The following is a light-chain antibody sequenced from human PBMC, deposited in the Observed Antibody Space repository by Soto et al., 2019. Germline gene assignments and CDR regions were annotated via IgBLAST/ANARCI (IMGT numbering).Light chain of an antibody. CDR3: CSYAGSSTYV. CDR1: SSDVGRYNI. J-gene: IGLJ1*01. Sequence: QSALTQPASVSGSPGRSITSSGTGTSSDVGRYNIVSWYQHHPGKAPKLMIYEGSKRPSGVSNRFSGSKSGNTASLTISGLQAEDEADYYCCSYAGSSTYVFGTGTKVTVL. CDR2: EGS. V-gene: IGLV2-23*01.